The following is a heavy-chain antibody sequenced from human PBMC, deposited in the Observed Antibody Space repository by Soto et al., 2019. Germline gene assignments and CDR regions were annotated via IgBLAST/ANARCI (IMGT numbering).Heavy chain of an antibody. CDR3: ARGGIVVVPATRKFDY. J-gene: IGHJ4*02. CDR2: INHSGST. Sequence: SETLSLTCAVYGGSFSGYYWSWIRQPPGKGLEWIGEINHSGSTNYNPSLKSRVTISVDTSKNQFSLKLSSVTAADTAVYYCARGGIVVVPATRKFDYWGQGTLVTVSS. CDR1: GGSFSGYY. D-gene: IGHD2-2*01. V-gene: IGHV4-34*01.